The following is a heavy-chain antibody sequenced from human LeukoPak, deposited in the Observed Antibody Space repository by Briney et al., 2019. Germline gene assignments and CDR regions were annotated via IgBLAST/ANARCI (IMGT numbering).Heavy chain of an antibody. CDR1: GASISSYY. D-gene: IGHD1/OR15-1a*01. Sequence: SETLSLTCSVSGASISSYYWTWIRQPPGKGLEWIGSIYYTGSSNYNPSLESRVTMSIDTSNNQFSLKLKSVTSADTAVYYCARMVGQLIEYYFDYWGRGTLVTVSS. J-gene: IGHJ4*02. CDR3: ARMVGQLIEYYFDY. CDR2: IYYTGSS. V-gene: IGHV4-59*01.